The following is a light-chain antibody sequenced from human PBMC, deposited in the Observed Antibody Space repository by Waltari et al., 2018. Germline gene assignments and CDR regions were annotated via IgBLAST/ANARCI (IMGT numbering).Light chain of an antibody. CDR2: GAS. Sequence: CRAKQSIGRSLVWYQQKPGQAPRLLIYGASTRASGIPDRFSGSGSGTDFSLTISRLEPEDFAVYHCQKHDRLPATFGQGTKVEIK. CDR1: QSIGRS. V-gene: IGKV3-20*01. CDR3: QKHDRLPAT. J-gene: IGKJ1*01.